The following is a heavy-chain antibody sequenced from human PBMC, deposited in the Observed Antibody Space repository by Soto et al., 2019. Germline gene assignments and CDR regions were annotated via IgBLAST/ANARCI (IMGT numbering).Heavy chain of an antibody. V-gene: IGHV2-5*02. D-gene: IGHD6-13*01. Sequence: QITLKESGPTLVKPTQTLTLTCTFSGFSLSTSGVGVGWIRQPPGKALEWLALIYWDDDKRYSPSLKSRLTITKDTSKNQVVLTMTNMDPVDTATYYCAHSGGTEGRIAAAGTYDYWGQGTLVTVSS. CDR2: IYWDDDK. J-gene: IGHJ4*02. CDR1: GFSLSTSGVG. CDR3: AHSGGTEGRIAAAGTYDY.